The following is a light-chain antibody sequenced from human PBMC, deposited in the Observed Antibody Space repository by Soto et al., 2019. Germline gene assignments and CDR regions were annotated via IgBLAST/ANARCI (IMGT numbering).Light chain of an antibody. CDR3: CSYAGSYLLYV. CDR1: SSDVGGYNY. Sequence: SVLPQPRSVSGSPGQSVTISCTGTSSDVGGYNYVSWYQQHPGKAPKLMIYDVSKRPSGVPDRFSGSKSGNTASLTISGLQAEDEADYYCCSYAGSYLLYVFGTGTKVTVL. J-gene: IGLJ1*01. CDR2: DVS. V-gene: IGLV2-11*01.